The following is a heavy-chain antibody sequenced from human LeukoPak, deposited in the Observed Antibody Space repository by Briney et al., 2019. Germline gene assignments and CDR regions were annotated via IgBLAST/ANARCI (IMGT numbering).Heavy chain of an antibody. CDR3: ARDVGAFDI. Sequence: PGGSLRLSCAASAFTFSNYWMAWVRQAPGKGLEWVATIKHDGSEKDYVDSVKGRFTNSRDNAKNSLYLQMNSLRAEDTAVYYCARDVGAFDIWGQGTMVTVSS. J-gene: IGHJ3*02. V-gene: IGHV3-7*04. CDR2: IKHDGSEK. CDR1: AFTFSNYW.